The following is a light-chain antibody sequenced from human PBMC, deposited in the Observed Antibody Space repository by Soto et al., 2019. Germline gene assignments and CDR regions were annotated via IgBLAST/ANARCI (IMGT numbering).Light chain of an antibody. CDR1: SSDVGGYNY. Sequence: QSALTQPRSVSGSPGQSVTISCTGTSSDVGGYNYVSWYQQHPGKAPKLMIYDVSKRPSGVPDRFSGSKSGTTASLTISGLQAEDEADYYCCSYAGSYTFMVFGTGTKVTVL. CDR3: CSYAGSYTFMV. J-gene: IGLJ1*01. CDR2: DVS. V-gene: IGLV2-11*01.